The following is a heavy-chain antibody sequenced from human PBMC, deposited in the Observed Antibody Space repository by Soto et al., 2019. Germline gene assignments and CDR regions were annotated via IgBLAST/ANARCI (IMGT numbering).Heavy chain of an antibody. D-gene: IGHD4-17*01. CDR2: IIPMFGTP. CDR1: GGSVNSHA. J-gene: IGHJ3*02. Sequence: QVPLEQSGAEVKKAGSSVKVSCKAFGGSVNSHAISWVRQAPGQGLEWMGGIIPMFGTPTYAQKFQAGVTISADETTSTVYLDLSRLRSEDTAVYYCARSRNVAEFNDYGGNYHGFDIWGQGTMVTVSS. V-gene: IGHV1-69*01. CDR3: ARSRNVAEFNDYGGNYHGFDI.